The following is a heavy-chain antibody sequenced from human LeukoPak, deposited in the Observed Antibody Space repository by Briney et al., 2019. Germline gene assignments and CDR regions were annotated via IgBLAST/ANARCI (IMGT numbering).Heavy chain of an antibody. CDR1: GFTFSSYA. CDR3: ASLATNFDY. CDR2: ISSNGGST. V-gene: IGHV3-64*01. J-gene: IGHJ4*02. D-gene: IGHD1-26*01. Sequence: GGSLRLSCAASGFTFSSYAVHWVRQAPGKGLEYVSAISSNGGSTYYANSVKGRFTISRDNSKNTLYLQMGSLRAEDMAVYYCASLATNFDYWGQGTLVTVSS.